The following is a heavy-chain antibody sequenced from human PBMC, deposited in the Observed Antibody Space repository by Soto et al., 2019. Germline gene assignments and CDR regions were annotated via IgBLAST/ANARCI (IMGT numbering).Heavy chain of an antibody. CDR3: ASLMSGYSGYDYGLYSY. CDR1: GGSVSSGSYY. D-gene: IGHD5-12*01. CDR2: INYSGST. Sequence: LETLSLTCTVSGGSVSSGSYYWSWIRQPPGKGLEWIGYINYSGSTNYNPSLKSRVTISVDTSKNQFSLKLSSVTAADTAVYYCASLMSGYSGYDYGLYSYWGQGTLVTVSS. V-gene: IGHV4-61*01. J-gene: IGHJ4*02.